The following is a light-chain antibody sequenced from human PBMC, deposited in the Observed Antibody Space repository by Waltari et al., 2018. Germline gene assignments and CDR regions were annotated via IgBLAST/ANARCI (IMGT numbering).Light chain of an antibody. Sequence: EIVLTQSPVTMSWSPGERATLSCWASQSVGRSLAWYQQKRGQAPRLLIYGASTRASGIPDRFSGSGSGTDFSLTISRLEPEDFAVYYCQHYVRLPVTFGQGTKVEIK. CDR2: GAS. V-gene: IGKV3-20*01. J-gene: IGKJ1*01. CDR3: QHYVRLPVT. CDR1: QSVGRS.